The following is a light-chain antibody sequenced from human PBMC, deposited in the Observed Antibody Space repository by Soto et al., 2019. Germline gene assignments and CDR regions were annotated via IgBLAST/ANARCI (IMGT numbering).Light chain of an antibody. CDR3: QSYDSSLSALYV. CDR2: GNN. CDR1: SSNIGADYE. Sequence: QSVLTQPPSVSGAPGQRVTISCTGSSSNIGADYEVHGYQQLPGTAPKLLIYGNNHRPTVVPDRFSGSNSATSASLPITGHQAEDEYDYYCQSYDSSLSALYVFGTGTKLTVL. V-gene: IGLV1-40*01. J-gene: IGLJ1*01.